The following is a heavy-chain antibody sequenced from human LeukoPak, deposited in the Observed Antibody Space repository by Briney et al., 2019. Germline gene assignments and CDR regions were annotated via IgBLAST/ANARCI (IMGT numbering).Heavy chain of an antibody. CDR2: ISGSGDST. CDR3: AKAGAVVVVVAKFFDY. V-gene: IGHV3-23*01. J-gene: IGHJ4*02. D-gene: IGHD2-15*01. CDR1: GFTFSSYA. Sequence: HPGGSLRLSCAASGFTFSSYAMSWVRQAPGKGLELVSAISGSGDSTNYADSMKVRFTISRDNSKNTLYLKMNSLRAEDTAVYYCAKAGAVVVVVAKFFDYWGQGTLVTVSS.